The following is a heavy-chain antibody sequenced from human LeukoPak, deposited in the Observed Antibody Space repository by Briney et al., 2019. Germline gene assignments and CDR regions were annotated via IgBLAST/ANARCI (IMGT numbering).Heavy chain of an antibody. D-gene: IGHD3-22*01. V-gene: IGHV3-21*01. CDR2: ISSSSSYI. CDR1: GFPFSSYS. J-gene: IGHJ4*02. CDR3: ARVVAKDYDSSGYYPIY. Sequence: GPLNLSCAASGFPFSSYSMNWVRPAPGKGLEWVSSISSSSSYIYYADSVKGRFTISRDNAKNSLYLQMNSLRAEDTAVYYCARVVAKDYDSSGYYPIYWGQGTLVTVSS.